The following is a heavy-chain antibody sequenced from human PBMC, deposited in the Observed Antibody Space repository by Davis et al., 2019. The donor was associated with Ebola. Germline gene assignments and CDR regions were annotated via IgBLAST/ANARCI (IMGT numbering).Heavy chain of an antibody. CDR2: ISAYNGNT. V-gene: IGHV1-18*01. J-gene: IGHJ4*02. CDR3: ARIPSMIVVGYFDY. CDR1: GGTFSSYA. Sequence: ASVKVSCKASGGTFSSYAISWVRQAPGQGLEWMGWISAYNGNTNYAQKLQGRVTMTTDTSTSTAYMELRSLRSDDTAVYYCARIPSMIVVGYFDYWGQGTLVTVSS. D-gene: IGHD3-22*01.